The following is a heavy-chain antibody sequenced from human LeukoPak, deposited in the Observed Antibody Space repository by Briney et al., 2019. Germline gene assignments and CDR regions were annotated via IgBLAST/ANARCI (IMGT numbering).Heavy chain of an antibody. V-gene: IGHV3-48*02. Sequence: GGSLRLSCAASGFTFSSYSMNWVRQAPGKGLEWVSHITASGTAMFYADSVKGRFTISRDNAKNSLYLQMNSLRDEDTAVYYCASSGSYFAGPWDWFDPWGQGTLVTVSS. D-gene: IGHD1-26*01. CDR3: ASSGSYFAGPWDWFDP. CDR2: ITASGTAM. J-gene: IGHJ5*02. CDR1: GFTFSSYS.